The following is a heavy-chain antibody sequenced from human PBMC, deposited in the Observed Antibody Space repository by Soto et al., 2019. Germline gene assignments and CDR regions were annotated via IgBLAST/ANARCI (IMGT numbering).Heavy chain of an antibody. D-gene: IGHD6-13*01. J-gene: IGHJ4*02. Sequence: AASVKVSCKASGYSFVAYYIHWVRQAPGQGLEWMGWMTPNSGGTGYAQKFQGRVTMTRDTSISAAYMELNSLSSDDTAVYYCARTSMLVERFDFWGQGTQVTVSS. CDR2: MTPNSGGT. CDR1: GYSFVAYY. CDR3: ARTSMLVERFDF. V-gene: IGHV1-2*02.